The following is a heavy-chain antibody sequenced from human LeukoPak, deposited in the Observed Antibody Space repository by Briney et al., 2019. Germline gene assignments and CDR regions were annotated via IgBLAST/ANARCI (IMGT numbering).Heavy chain of an antibody. CDR3: AKETGYGGDPFDY. D-gene: IGHD4-23*01. Sequence: GSLPLSCAASGFPFSTYAMSWVRQAPGKGLEWVSTINGNGGSTYYADSVKGRFTISRDNSKNTLYLQMNSLRAEDTAVYYCAKETGYGGDPFDYWGQGTLVTVSS. V-gene: IGHV3-23*01. CDR2: INGNGGST. CDR1: GFPFSTYA. J-gene: IGHJ4*02.